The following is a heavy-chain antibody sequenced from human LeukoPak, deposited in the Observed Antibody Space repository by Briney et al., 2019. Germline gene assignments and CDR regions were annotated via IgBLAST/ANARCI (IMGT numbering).Heavy chain of an antibody. J-gene: IGHJ4*02. V-gene: IGHV4-39*01. Sequence: SETLSLTCTVSGGSISSYYWGWIRQPPGKGLEWIGSIYYSGSTYYNPSLKSRVIISVDTSKNQFSLKLSSVTAADTAVYYCARRDYYDSSGYYYEYYFDYWGQGTLVTVSS. CDR1: GGSISSYY. D-gene: IGHD3-22*01. CDR2: IYYSGST. CDR3: ARRDYYDSSGYYYEYYFDY.